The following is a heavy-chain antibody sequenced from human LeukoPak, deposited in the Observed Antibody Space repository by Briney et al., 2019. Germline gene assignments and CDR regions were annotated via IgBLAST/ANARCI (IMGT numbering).Heavy chain of an antibody. J-gene: IGHJ4*02. CDR2: IYTSGST. D-gene: IGHD5-12*01. V-gene: IGHV4-4*09. CDR3: ARQGYSGYDGFDY. Sequence: PSETLSLACTVSGGSISSYYWSWIRQPPGKGLEWIWYIYTSGSTNYNPSLKSRVTISVDTSKNQFSLKLSSVTAADTAVYYCARQGYSGYDGFDYWGQGILVTVSS. CDR1: GGSISSYY.